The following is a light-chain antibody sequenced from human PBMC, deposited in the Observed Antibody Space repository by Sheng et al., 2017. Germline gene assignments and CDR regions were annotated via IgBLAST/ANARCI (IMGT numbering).Light chain of an antibody. CDR2: GAS. V-gene: IGKV1-39*01. J-gene: IGKJ1*01. CDR3: QQSYNTPGT. Sequence: IQLTQSPSSLSASVGDRVTITCRASQGISSALAWYQQKPGKAPKLLIYGASNLQSGVPLRFSGSESGTDFTLTISSLQPEDFATYYCQQSYNTPGTFGQGTKGGNQT. CDR1: QGISSA.